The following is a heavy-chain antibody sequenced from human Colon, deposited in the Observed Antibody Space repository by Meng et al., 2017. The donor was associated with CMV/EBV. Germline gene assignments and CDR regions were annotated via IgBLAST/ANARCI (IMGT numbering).Heavy chain of an antibody. CDR3: ARARGESSTWYGTLLFDH. J-gene: IGHJ4*02. Sequence: SETLSLTCTVSGDSINNYYWSWIRQSPGKGLEWVAYVHYSGTPTNYNPSLKSRVTISVDTSKNQFYLKLNSVTAADTAVYYCARARGESSTWYGTLLFDHWGQGTLVTVSS. V-gene: IGHV4-59*01. D-gene: IGHD6-13*01. CDR1: GDSINNYY. CDR2: VHYSGTPT.